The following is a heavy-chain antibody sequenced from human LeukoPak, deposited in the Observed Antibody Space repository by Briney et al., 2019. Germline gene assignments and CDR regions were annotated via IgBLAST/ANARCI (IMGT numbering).Heavy chain of an antibody. CDR3: ARERDYYDSSGYFFDY. Sequence: KPSETLSLTCTVSGGSISSYYWGWIRQPAGKGLEWIGRIYTSGSTNYNPSLKSRVTMSVDTSKDQFSLKLSSVTAADTAVYYCARERDYYDSSGYFFDYWGQGTLVTVSS. V-gene: IGHV4-4*07. CDR1: GGSISSYY. J-gene: IGHJ4*02. CDR2: IYTSGST. D-gene: IGHD3-22*01.